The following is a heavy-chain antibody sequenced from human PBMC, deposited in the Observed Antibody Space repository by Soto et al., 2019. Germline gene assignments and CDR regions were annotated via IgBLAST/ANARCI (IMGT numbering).Heavy chain of an antibody. CDR3: AREFYGGYAWFDP. CDR1: GFTFSSYR. CDR2: INSDGSST. J-gene: IGHJ5*02. Sequence: GSLRLSCAASGFTFSSYRMHWVRQAPGKGLVWVSRINSDGSSTSYADSVKGRFTISRDNAKNTLYLQMNSLRAEDTAVYYCAREFYGGYAWFDPWGQGTLVTVSS. D-gene: IGHD4-17*01. V-gene: IGHV3-74*01.